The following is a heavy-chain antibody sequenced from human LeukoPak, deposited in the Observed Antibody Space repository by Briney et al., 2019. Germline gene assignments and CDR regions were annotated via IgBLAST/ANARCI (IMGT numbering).Heavy chain of an antibody. CDR3: AKNFLSSSIQLSFDY. V-gene: IGHV3-23*01. CDR2: ISGSGSGGST. D-gene: IGHD5-18*01. CDR1: GFTFSSSA. Sequence: GGSLRLSCAASGFTFSSSAMSWVRQAPGKGLEWVSSISGSGSGGSTYYADSVKGRFTISRDNSKNTLYLQMNSLRAEDTAVYYCAKNFLSSSIQLSFDYWGQGTLVTVSS. J-gene: IGHJ4*02.